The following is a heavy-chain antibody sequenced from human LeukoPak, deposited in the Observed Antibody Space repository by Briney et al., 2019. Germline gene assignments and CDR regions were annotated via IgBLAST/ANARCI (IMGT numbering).Heavy chain of an antibody. CDR3: ARDREESSGYYWLLYYFDY. CDR1: GITISYYY. CDR2: ITSSCDTR. J-gene: IGHJ4*02. V-gene: IGHV3-11*04. Sequence: PGGSLRLCCAACGITISYYYMCWIRQAPGNGQEWVSDITSSCDTRYYADSLKGRFTISRDNAKNSLYLQMNSLRAEDTAVYYCARDREESSGYYWLLYYFDYWGQGTLVTVSS. D-gene: IGHD3-22*01.